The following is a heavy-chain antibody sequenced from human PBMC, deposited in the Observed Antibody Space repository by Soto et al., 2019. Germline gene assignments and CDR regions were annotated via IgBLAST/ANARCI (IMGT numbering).Heavy chain of an antibody. CDR3: VGGSYSSSWVGFDF. CDR1: GYSFTSYG. J-gene: IGHJ4*02. Sequence: ASVKVSCKASGYSFTSYGMSWVRQAPGQGLEWMGSISPDNSNTKSAQKLQGRVTMTTDTSTSTAYMELRSLRSDDTAVYYCVGGSYSSSWVGFDFWGQGSPDTVSS. V-gene: IGHV1-18*01. D-gene: IGHD6-13*01. CDR2: ISPDNSNT.